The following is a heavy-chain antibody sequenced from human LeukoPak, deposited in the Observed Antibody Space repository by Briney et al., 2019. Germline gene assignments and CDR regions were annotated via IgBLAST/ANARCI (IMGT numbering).Heavy chain of an antibody. V-gene: IGHV3-13*04. CDR2: IGTAGDT. CDR3: ARGTNYDILTGYYTGRGSWYFDL. D-gene: IGHD3-9*01. J-gene: IGHJ2*01. Sequence: GGSLRLSRAASGFTFSSYDMHWVRQPTGKGLEWVSVIGTAGDTYYPGSVKGRFTISRENAKNSLYLQMNSLRAGDTAVYYCARGTNYDILTGYYTGRGSWYFDLWGRGTLVTVSS. CDR1: GFTFSSYD.